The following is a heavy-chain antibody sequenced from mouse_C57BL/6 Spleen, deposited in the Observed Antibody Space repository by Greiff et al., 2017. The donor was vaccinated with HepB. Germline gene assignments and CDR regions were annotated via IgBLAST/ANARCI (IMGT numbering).Heavy chain of an antibody. J-gene: IGHJ2*01. Sequence: EVKLVESGGGLVKPGGSLKLSCAASGFTFSSYAMSWVRQTPEKRLEWVATISDGGSYTYYPDNVKGRFTISRDNAKNNLYLQMSHLKSEDTAMYYCARDQLPDYWGQGTTLTVSS. V-gene: IGHV5-4*01. D-gene: IGHD2-1*01. CDR3: ARDQLPDY. CDR1: GFTFSSYA. CDR2: ISDGGSYT.